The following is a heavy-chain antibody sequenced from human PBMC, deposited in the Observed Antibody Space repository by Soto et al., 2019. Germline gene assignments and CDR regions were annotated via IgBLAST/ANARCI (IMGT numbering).Heavy chain of an antibody. V-gene: IGHV3-23*01. CDR1: GFTFSSYA. CDR3: AKDLRLVVPAAHFDY. D-gene: IGHD2-2*01. Sequence: EVQLLESGGGLVQPGGSLRLSCAASGFTFSSYAMSWVRQAPGKGLEWVSAISGSGGSTYYADSVKGRFTISRDNSKKPLYLQMNSLRAEDTAVYYCAKDLRLVVPAAHFDYWGQGTLVTVSS. CDR2: ISGSGGST. J-gene: IGHJ4*02.